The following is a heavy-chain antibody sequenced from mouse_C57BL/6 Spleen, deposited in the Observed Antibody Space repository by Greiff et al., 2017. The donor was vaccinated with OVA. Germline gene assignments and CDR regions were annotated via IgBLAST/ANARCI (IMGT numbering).Heavy chain of an antibody. D-gene: IGHD2-1*01. CDR2: IYPGDGDT. CDR3: ARLDYGNYNFDY. V-gene: IGHV1-80*01. J-gene: IGHJ2*01. CDR1: GYAFSSYW. Sequence: QVHVKQSGAELVKPGASVKISCKASGYAFSSYWMNWVKQRPGKGLEWIGQIYPGDGDTNYNGKFKGKATLTADKSSSTAYMQLSSLTSEDSAVYFCARLDYGNYNFDYWGQGTTLTVSS.